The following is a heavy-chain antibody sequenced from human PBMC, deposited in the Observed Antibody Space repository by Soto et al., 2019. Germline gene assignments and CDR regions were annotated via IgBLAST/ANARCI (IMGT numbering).Heavy chain of an antibody. CDR1: GGSFSGYY. CDR2: VNHSGST. CDR3: ARGGRQQLIPTPISYKIDY. V-gene: IGHV4-34*01. D-gene: IGHD6-13*01. Sequence: QVQLQQWGAGLLKPSETLSLTCAVYGGSFSGYYWSWIRQPPRKGLEGIGEVNHSGSTNYNPSLKSRVTISVDMSKNQFSLKLSSVTGADTAVYYCARGGRQQLIPTPISYKIDYWGQGTLVTVSS. J-gene: IGHJ4*02.